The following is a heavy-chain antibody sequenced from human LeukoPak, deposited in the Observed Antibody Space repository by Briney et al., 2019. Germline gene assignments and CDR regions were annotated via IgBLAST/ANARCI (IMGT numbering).Heavy chain of an antibody. V-gene: IGHV6-1*01. Sequence: PSQTLSLTCAISGDSVSSNSAAWNWIRQSPSRGLEWLGRTWYGSKWYNDYAVSVKSRITINPDTSRNQFSLQLNSVTPEDTAVYYCARSIPAAGKNYFDCWGQGTLVTVSS. D-gene: IGHD6-13*01. CDR1: GDSVSSNSAA. CDR3: ARSIPAAGKNYFDC. CDR2: TWYGSKWYN. J-gene: IGHJ4*02.